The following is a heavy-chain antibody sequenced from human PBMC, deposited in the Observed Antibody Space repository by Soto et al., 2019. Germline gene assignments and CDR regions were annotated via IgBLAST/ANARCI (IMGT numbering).Heavy chain of an antibody. V-gene: IGHV3-30*18. CDR1: GFTFSSYG. J-gene: IGHJ6*02. CDR3: VKELAVAGPWYYGMDV. D-gene: IGHD6-19*01. CDR2: ISYDGRNK. Sequence: QVQLVESGGGVVQPGRSLRLSCAASGFTFSSYGLHWVRQAPGKGLEWVADISYDGRNKYYADSVKGRFTISKDSSKNTLHLQMNSLRLEDTAVYYCVKELAVAGPWYYGMDVWGQGTTVTVSS.